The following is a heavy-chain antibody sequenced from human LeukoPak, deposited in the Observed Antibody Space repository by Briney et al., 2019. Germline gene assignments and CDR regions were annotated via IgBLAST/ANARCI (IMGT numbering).Heavy chain of an antibody. CDR3: ARIFTRRYSRWEEFDY. V-gene: IGHV4-39*07. Sequence: SETLSLTCTVSGGSISSSSYYWGWIRQPPGKGLEWIGSIYHSGSTYYNPSLKSRVTISVDTSKNQFSLKLSSVTAADTAVYYCARIFTRRYSRWEEFDYWGQGTLVTVSS. J-gene: IGHJ4*02. CDR1: GGSISSSSYY. CDR2: IYHSGST. D-gene: IGHD6-13*01.